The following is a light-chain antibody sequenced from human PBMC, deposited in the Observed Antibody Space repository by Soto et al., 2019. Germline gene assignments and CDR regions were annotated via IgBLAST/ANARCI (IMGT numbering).Light chain of an antibody. J-gene: IGKJ5*01. CDR3: QQLDDYPIT. Sequence: DIHLTQSPSFLSASVGDRVTITCRASQGISTYLAWYQQKPGQVPKLLIYGTSTLQSWVPSRFRGNRSGADVTLTITYVQPEDVATCYCQQLDDYPITFGQGTRLEI. CDR1: QGISTY. V-gene: IGKV1-9*01. CDR2: GTS.